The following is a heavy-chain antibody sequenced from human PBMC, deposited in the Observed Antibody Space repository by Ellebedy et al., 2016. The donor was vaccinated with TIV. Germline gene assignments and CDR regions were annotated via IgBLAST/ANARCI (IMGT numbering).Heavy chain of an antibody. V-gene: IGHV1-46*01. CDR3: ARSRPVREVIWYRGYFDS. Sequence: ASVKVSXXASGYTFTAYYMHWVRQAPGQGLEWMGTINPSGGGTSYAQKFQGRVTMTRETSTTTVYLELSSLRSEDTAMYYCARSRPVREVIWYRGYFDSWGQGTLATVSS. CDR2: INPSGGGT. D-gene: IGHD3-10*01. J-gene: IGHJ4*02. CDR1: GYTFTAYY.